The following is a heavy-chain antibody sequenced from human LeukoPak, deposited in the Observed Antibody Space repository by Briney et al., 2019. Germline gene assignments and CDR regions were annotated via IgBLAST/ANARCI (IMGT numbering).Heavy chain of an antibody. CDR1: GAAINGFS. Sequence: SETLSLTCSVSGAAINGFSWSWSRQTPEKGLEWVGYVSQRGATTTNPSLMTRGSITPDTSKSQFSLKMISVTAAVTPLYFFSRERSGSHYTFDVGGPGTMVSVS. V-gene: IGHV4-59*13. D-gene: IGHD1-26*01. CDR3: SRERSGSHYTFDV. CDR2: VSQRGAT. J-gene: IGHJ3*01.